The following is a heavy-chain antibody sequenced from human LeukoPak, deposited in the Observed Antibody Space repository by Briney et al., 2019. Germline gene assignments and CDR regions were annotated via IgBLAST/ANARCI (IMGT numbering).Heavy chain of an antibody. J-gene: IGHJ3*02. CDR3: ARSHPPAYSSSWFRSFDI. V-gene: IGHV4-59*01. Sequence: SETLSLTCTVSGGSISSYYWSWIRQPPGKGLEWIGYICYSGSTNYNPSLKSRVTISVDTSKNQFSLKLSSVTAADTAVYYCARSHPPAYSSSWFRSFDIWGQGTMVTVSS. CDR1: GGSISSYY. D-gene: IGHD6-13*01. CDR2: ICYSGST.